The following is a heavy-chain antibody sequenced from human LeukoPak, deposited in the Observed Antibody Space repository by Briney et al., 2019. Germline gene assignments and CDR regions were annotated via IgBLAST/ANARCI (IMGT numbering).Heavy chain of an antibody. Sequence: ASVKVACTASGYTFTAYYMLWVRQAPRQGLEWMGWINPNSGDTNYAQKFQGRVTMTRDTSISTAYMELIRLTSDDTAVYYCAREGSAYAPWGQGTLVTVSS. CDR2: INPNSGDT. CDR1: GYTFTAYY. J-gene: IGHJ4*02. D-gene: IGHD3-16*01. CDR3: AREGSAYAP. V-gene: IGHV1-2*02.